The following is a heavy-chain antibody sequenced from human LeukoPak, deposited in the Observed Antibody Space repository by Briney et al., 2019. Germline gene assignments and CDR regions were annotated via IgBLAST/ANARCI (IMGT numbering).Heavy chain of an antibody. V-gene: IGHV4-59*08. CDR1: GGSISTYY. CDR2: VYYSGTT. D-gene: IGHD1-26*01. Sequence: SETLSLTCSVSGGSISTYYWSWIRQTPGKGLEWIGYVYYSGTTNYNPSLKGGVTISSDTSKNQFSLNLRSVNVADTAIYYCARHGGSLGYFDYWGQGTLVTVSS. J-gene: IGHJ4*02. CDR3: ARHGGSLGYFDY.